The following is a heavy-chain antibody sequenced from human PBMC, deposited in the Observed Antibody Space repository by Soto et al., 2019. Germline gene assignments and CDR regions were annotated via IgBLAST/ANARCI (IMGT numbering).Heavy chain of an antibody. J-gene: IGHJ6*02. CDR2: IWYEGSNK. D-gene: IGHD4-4*01. CDR1: GFTFRSYG. CDR3: ARGMTTVTHPYYYNYGMDV. Sequence: HVQLVESGGGVVQPGRSLGLSCAASGFTFRSYGMHWVRQAPGKGLEWVAVIWYEGSNKYYADSVKGRFTISRDNSKNTLYLQMNSLRAEDTAVYYCARGMTTVTHPYYYNYGMDVWGQGTTVTVSS. V-gene: IGHV3-33*01.